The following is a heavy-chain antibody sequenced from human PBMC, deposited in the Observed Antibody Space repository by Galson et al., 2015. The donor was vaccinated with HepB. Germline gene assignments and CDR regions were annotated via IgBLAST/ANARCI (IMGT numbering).Heavy chain of an antibody. J-gene: IGHJ4*02. CDR3: ETDGYNFDY. CDR1: GFTFSSYA. Sequence: SLRLSCAASGFTFSSYAMHWVRQAPGKGLEWVAVIIYDGSNKYYADSVNGQFTISRDNSKNTLYLRMNSLRAEDTAVYYCETDGYNFDYWGQGTLVTVSS. V-gene: IGHV3-30*04. CDR2: IIYDGSNK. D-gene: IGHD5-24*01.